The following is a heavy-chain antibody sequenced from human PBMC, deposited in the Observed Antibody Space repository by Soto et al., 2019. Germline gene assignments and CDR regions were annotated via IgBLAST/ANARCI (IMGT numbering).Heavy chain of an antibody. D-gene: IGHD3-16*01. CDR2: IIPILGIA. J-gene: IGHJ6*03. V-gene: IGHV1-69*02. Sequence: ASVKVSCKASGGTFSSYTISWVRQAPGQGLEWMGRIIPILGIANYAQKFQGRVTITADKSTSTAYMELSSLRSEDTAVYYCARVGGNVDYYYYYMDVWGKGTTVTVSS. CDR3: ARVGGNVDYYYYYMDV. CDR1: GGTFSSYT.